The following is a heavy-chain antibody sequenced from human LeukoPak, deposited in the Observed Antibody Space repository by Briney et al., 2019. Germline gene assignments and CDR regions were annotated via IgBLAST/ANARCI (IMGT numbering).Heavy chain of an antibody. V-gene: IGHV1-46*01. CDR3: ARDEPGYSSLLRHIVVVTATGAFDI. J-gene: IGHJ3*02. D-gene: IGHD2-21*02. Sequence: ASVKVSCKASGYTFTSYYMHWVRQAPGQGLEWMGIINPSGGSTSYAQKFQGRVTMTRDTSTSTVYMELSSLRSEDTAVYYCARDEPGYSSLLRHIVVVTATGAFDIWGQGTMVTVSS. CDR1: GYTFTSYY. CDR2: INPSGGST.